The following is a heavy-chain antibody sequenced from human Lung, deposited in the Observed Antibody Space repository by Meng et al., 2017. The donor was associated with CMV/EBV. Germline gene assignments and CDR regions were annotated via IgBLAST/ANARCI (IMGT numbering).Heavy chain of an antibody. D-gene: IGHD4-17*01. V-gene: IGHV3-23*01. Sequence: GEXXMFSCAASGSFISSYDMSWVRQAPGKGLELVSAISGSGGSTYYADFVKGRFTISSDNSKNTLYLQMNSLRAEDTAVYYCANHGEGHDDGEGGDAFDIWGQGTXVTVAS. CDR1: GSFISSYD. J-gene: IGHJ3*02. CDR2: ISGSGGST. CDR3: ANHGEGHDDGEGGDAFDI.